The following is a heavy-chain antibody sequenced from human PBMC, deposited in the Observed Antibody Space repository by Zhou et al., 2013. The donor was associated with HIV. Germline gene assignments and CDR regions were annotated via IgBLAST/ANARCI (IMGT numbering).Heavy chain of an antibody. CDR2: IIPILGIA. V-gene: IGHV1-69*04. Sequence: QVQLVQSGAEVKKPGSSVKVSCKASGGTFSSYAISWVRQAPGQGLEWMGRIIPILGIANYAQKFQGRVTITADKSTSTAYMELSSLRSEDTAVYYCAREPLASFSTPGVWGVRYFDYWGQGTLVTVSS. CDR3: AREPLASFSTPGVWGVRYFDY. J-gene: IGHJ4*02. D-gene: IGHD2-8*01. CDR1: GGTFSSYA.